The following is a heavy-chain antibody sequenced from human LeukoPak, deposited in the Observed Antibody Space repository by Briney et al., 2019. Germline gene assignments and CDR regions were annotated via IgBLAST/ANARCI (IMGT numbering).Heavy chain of an antibody. V-gene: IGHV3-15*01. D-gene: IGHD2-15*01. CDR2: IISKAGGGTT. J-gene: IGHJ4*02. CDR1: GFTFNNAW. Sequence: GGSLRLFCVASGFTFNNAWMSWARQAPGRGREWVGHIISKAGGGTTDYAAPVRGRFTISRDDSENTLYLQMNSLKTEDTAVYYCATSAFTIAGFDYWGRGTLVTVSS. CDR3: ATSAFTIAGFDY.